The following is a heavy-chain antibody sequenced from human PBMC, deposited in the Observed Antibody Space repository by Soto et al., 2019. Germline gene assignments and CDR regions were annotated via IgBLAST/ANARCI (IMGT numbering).Heavy chain of an antibody. J-gene: IGHJ3*02. D-gene: IGHD6-13*01. CDR2: ILSDEINK. Sequence: QVQLVESGGGVVQPGRSLRLSCAASGFTFSNYAMHWVRQAPGKGLEWVAAILSDEINKYSADSVKGRFTISRDNSKHTLYLQMNSVRPEYTALYYCAIIATSGGGDAFDIWGQGTMVTVSS. V-gene: IGHV3-30-3*01. CDR1: GFTFSNYA. CDR3: AIIATSGGGDAFDI.